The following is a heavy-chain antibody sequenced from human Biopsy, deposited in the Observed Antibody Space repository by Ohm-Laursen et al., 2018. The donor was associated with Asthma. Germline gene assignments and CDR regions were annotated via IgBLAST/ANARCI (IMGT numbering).Heavy chain of an antibody. CDR3: ARTFHFWSPYHAEHYQL. J-gene: IGHJ1*01. Sequence: SLRLSCSASGFAFSNYPMSWVRQVPGKGLEWVANIKHDGSEKNHVDSLKGRFTISRDNAKNSLCLQMNSLRAEDTAVYYCARTFHFWSPYHAEHYQLWGQGTLVTVSS. V-gene: IGHV3-7*01. CDR2: IKHDGSEK. CDR1: GFAFSNYP. D-gene: IGHD3-3*02.